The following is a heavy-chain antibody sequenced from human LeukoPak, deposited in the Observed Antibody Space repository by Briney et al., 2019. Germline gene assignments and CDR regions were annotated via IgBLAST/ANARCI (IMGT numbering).Heavy chain of an antibody. CDR3: ASPFFDF. CDR1: GVSISSYY. Sequence: SETLSLTCTVSGVSISSYYWGWIRQPPGKGLEWIGSINYSGSTSGSTYYNPSLKSRITISVDTSKNQFSLKLSSMTAADTAVYYCASPFFDFWGQGTLVTVSS. CDR2: INYSGSTSGST. V-gene: IGHV4-39*01. J-gene: IGHJ4*02.